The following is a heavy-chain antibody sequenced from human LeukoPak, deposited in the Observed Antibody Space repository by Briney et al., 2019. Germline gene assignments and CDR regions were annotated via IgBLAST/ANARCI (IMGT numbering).Heavy chain of an antibody. V-gene: IGHV3-21*01. J-gene: IGHJ6*02. D-gene: IGHD3-3*01. CDR3: ARDPAYDFWSGYYNDYYYYYGMDV. CDR1: GFTFSSYS. CDR2: ISSSSSYI. Sequence: GGSLRLSCAASGFTFSSYSMNWVRQAPGKGLEWVSSISSSSSYIYYADSVKGRFTISRDNAKNSLYLQMNSLRAEDTAVYYCARDPAYDFWSGYYNDYYYYYGMDVWGQGTTVTVSS.